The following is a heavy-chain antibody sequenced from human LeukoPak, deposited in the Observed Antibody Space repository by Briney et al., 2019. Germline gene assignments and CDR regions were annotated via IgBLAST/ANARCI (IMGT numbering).Heavy chain of an antibody. CDR1: DDSISIYY. J-gene: IGHJ4*02. CDR2: IYSSGST. Sequence: SETLSLTCSVSDDSISIYYWSWIRQPPGKGLEWIGYIYSSGSTNYNPSLKSRVTISVDTSKNQFSLKLSSVTAADTAVYYCARLEYNWNDGGIDYWGQGTLVTVSS. D-gene: IGHD1-1*01. CDR3: ARLEYNWNDGGIDY. V-gene: IGHV4-59*01.